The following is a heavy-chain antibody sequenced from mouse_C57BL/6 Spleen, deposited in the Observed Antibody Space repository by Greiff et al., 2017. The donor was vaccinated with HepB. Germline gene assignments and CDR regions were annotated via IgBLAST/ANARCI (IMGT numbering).Heavy chain of an antibody. Sequence: QVQLQQSGAELVKPGASVNISCKASGYAFSSYWMNWVKQRPGKGLEWIGQIYPGDGDTNYNGKFKGKATLTADKSSSTAYMQLSSLTSEDSAVYFCARWKIYYGLDYWGQGTTLTVSS. V-gene: IGHV1-80*01. J-gene: IGHJ2*01. CDR1: GYAFSSYW. CDR2: IYPGDGDT. CDR3: ARWKIYYGLDY. D-gene: IGHD2-1*01.